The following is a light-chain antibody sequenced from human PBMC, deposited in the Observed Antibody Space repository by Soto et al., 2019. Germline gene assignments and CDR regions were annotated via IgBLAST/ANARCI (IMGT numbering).Light chain of an antibody. CDR2: QVS. J-gene: IGKJ1*01. V-gene: IGKV2-24*01. CDR3: MQATDFPRT. CDR1: QSLLHDNGHTF. Sequence: EIVMTQTPLASPVTVGQPASISCRSSQSLLHDNGHTFLSWLQQRPGQPPRVLIYQVSNRLSGVPDRFSGSGAGTDFTLRISRVGAEDVGIYYCMQATDFPRTFGQGTKVDIK.